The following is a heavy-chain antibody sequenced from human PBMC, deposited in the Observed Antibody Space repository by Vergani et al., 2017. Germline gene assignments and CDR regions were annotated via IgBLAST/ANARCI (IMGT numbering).Heavy chain of an antibody. D-gene: IGHD2-2*02. Sequence: QVRLQESGPGLVKPSETLSLTCSVSGGSMSGYYWSWIRQPPGKGLEWMGYVSFRGDTLYDPSVKGRMTISLNTSSNQFSLYLTSVTAADTAVYYCATIGYRRWGYYFDYWGQGILVTVSS. CDR3: ATIGYRRWGYYFDY. CDR2: VSFRGDT. V-gene: IGHV4-59*01. J-gene: IGHJ4*02. CDR1: GGSMSGYY.